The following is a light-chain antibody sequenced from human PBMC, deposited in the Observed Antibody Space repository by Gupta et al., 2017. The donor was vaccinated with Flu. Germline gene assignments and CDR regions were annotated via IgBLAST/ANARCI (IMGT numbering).Light chain of an antibody. CDR1: QSVGSK. V-gene: IGKV3-15*01. CDR2: GAS. CDR3: QQYNNWPPYS. Sequence: EIVMTQSPATLSVSPGERATLSCRASQSVGSKLSWYQQKPGQAPRLLIYGASTRATGIPARFSGSGSGTEFTLSISSLQSEDLAVYYCQQYNNWPPYSFGQGIKLEIK. J-gene: IGKJ2*03.